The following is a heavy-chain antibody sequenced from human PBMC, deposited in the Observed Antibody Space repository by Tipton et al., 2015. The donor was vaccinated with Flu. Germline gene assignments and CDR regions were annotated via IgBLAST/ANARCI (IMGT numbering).Heavy chain of an antibody. J-gene: IGHJ4*02. V-gene: IGHV4-39*07. CDR1: GGSISSGAYY. Sequence: TLSLTCSVSGGSISSGAYYWGWIRQPPGKGLEWIGSIYHSGSTYYNPSLKSRVTISVDTSKNQFSLKLSSVTAADTAVYYCARGIYISSSWYVGRGDPNKNDYWGQGTLVTVSS. CDR2: IYHSGST. D-gene: IGHD6-13*01. CDR3: ARGIYISSSWYVGRGDPNKNDY.